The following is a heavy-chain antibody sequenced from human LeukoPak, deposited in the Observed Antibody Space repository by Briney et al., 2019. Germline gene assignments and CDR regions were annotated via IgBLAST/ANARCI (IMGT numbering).Heavy chain of an antibody. CDR2: ISWNSGSI. CDR1: GFTFDDYA. V-gene: IGHV3-9*01. D-gene: IGHD6-13*01. J-gene: IGHJ4*02. Sequence: GGSLRLSCAASGFTFDDYAMHWVRQAPGKGLEWVSGISWNSGSIGYADSVKGRFTISRDNAKNSLYLQMNSLRAEDTALYYCAKASHSSSWYSPFGYWGQGTLVTVSS. CDR3: AKASHSSSWYSPFGY.